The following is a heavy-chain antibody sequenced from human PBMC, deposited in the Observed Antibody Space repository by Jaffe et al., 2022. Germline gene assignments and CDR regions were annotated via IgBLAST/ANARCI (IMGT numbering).Heavy chain of an antibody. D-gene: IGHD3-22*01. V-gene: IGHV3-74*01. J-gene: IGHJ3*02. CDR3: ARDSEYYYDSSGYYYDPPADAFDI. CDR2: INSDGSST. CDR1: GFTFSSYW. Sequence: EVQLVESGGGLVQPGGSLRLSCAASGFTFSSYWMHWVRQAPGKGLVWVSRINSDGSSTSYADSVKGRFTISRDNAKNTLYLQMNSLRAEDTAVYYCARDSEYYYDSSGYYYDPPADAFDIWGQGTMVTVSS.